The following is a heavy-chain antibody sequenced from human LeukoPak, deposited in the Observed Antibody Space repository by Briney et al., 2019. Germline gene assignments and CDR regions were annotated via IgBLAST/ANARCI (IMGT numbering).Heavy chain of an antibody. Sequence: GGSLRLSCAASGFTFSSYWMHWVRQAPGKGLVWVSRINSDGSSTSYADSVKGRFTISRDNAKNTLYLQMNSLRAEDTAVYYCARTGGRLGEKYYYYYYMDVWGKGATVTISS. CDR2: INSDGSST. J-gene: IGHJ6*03. CDR3: ARTGGRLGEKYYYYYYMDV. V-gene: IGHV3-74*01. CDR1: GFTFSSYW. D-gene: IGHD1-26*01.